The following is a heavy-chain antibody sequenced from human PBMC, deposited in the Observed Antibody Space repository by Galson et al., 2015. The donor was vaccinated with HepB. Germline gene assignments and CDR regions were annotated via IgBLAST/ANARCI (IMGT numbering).Heavy chain of an antibody. J-gene: IGHJ6*02. Sequence: SLRLSCAASGFTFNSYAMHWVRQAPGKGLEWVAVISYDGTNKYYADSVKGRFTISRDNSQNMLFLQMNSLRAEDTAVYYCARGVTPRGYYGMDVWGQGTTVTVSS. CDR2: ISYDGTNK. D-gene: IGHD2-21*02. V-gene: IGHV3-30-3*01. CDR3: ARGVTPRGYYGMDV. CDR1: GFTFNSYA.